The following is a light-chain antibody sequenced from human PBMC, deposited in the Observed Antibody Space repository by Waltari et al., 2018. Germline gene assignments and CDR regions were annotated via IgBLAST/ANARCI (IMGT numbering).Light chain of an antibody. J-gene: IGLJ2*01. CDR1: RSDVGGYDY. CDR3: SSYAVTTTLL. CDR2: DVK. Sequence: GSPGQSITISCTGTRSDVGGYDYVSWYQQQPGKAPKLIIYDVKNRPSGVSNRFSGSKSGDTASLTISGLQAEDEADYYCSSYAVTTTLLFGGGTKLTVL. V-gene: IGLV2-14*03.